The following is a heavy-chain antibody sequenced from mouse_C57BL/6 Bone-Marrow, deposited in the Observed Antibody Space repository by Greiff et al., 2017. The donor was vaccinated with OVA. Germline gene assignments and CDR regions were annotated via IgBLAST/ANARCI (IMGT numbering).Heavy chain of an antibody. CDR1: GYTFTDYD. Sequence: QVKLQQSGAELVRPGASVTLFCKASGYTFTDYDMYWVQQTPVHGLEWIGAIDPENGGTAYNQKFKGKAILTAEKSSSTAYMVLRSLTSVDSAVYYCTRGYSNYYAMDYWGQGTAVTVSS. D-gene: IGHD2-5*01. CDR2: IDPENGGT. V-gene: IGHV1-15*01. CDR3: TRGYSNYYAMDY. J-gene: IGHJ4*01.